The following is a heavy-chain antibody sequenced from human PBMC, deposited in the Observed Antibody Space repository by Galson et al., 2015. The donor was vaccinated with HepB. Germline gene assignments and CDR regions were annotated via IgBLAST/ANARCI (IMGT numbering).Heavy chain of an antibody. J-gene: IGHJ1*01. CDR2: IYSSGNT. V-gene: IGHV4-31*02. Sequence: LRLSCAASGFTFSSYAMNWVRQHPGKGLEWIGYIYSSGNTNYNPSLKSRVTISVDTSKNQFSLKLSSVTAADTAVYYCARGVTMIGPAFQHWGQGTLVTVSS. D-gene: IGHD3-22*01. CDR1: GFTFSSYA. CDR3: ARGVTMIGPAFQH.